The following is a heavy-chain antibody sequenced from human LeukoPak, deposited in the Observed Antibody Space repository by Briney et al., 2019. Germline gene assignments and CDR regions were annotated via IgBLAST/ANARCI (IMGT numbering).Heavy chain of an antibody. D-gene: IGHD2-2*01. V-gene: IGHV3-48*03. J-gene: IGHJ6*02. CDR2: ISSSGSTI. CDR1: GFTFSSYE. Sequence: GGSLRLSCAASGFTFSSYEMNWVRQAPGKGLEWVSYISSSGSTIYYADSVKGRFTISRDNAKNSLYLQMNSLRAEDTAVYYCAREPEGPAAGRWTGLYYYYGMDVWGQGTTVTVSS. CDR3: AREPEGPAAGRWTGLYYYYGMDV.